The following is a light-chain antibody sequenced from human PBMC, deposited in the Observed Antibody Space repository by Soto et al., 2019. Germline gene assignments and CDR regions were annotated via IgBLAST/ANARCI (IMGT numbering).Light chain of an antibody. CDR3: QQYDSSPKT. J-gene: IGKJ1*01. CDR2: GAS. CDR1: QSVSSSY. V-gene: IGKV3-20*01. Sequence: EIGLTQSPGTLSLSPGERATLSCRASQSVSSSYLAWYQQKPGQAPRLLIYGASSRATGIPDRFSGSGSGTDFTLTISRLEPEDLAVYYCQQYDSSPKTFGQGTKVEIK.